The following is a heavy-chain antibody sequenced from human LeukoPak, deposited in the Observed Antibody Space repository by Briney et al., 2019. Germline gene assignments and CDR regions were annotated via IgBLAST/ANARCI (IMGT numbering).Heavy chain of an antibody. V-gene: IGHV1-8*01. Sequence: ASVKVSCKASGYTLTSYDINWVRQATGQGLEWMGWMNPNSGRTGYAQNFQGRITITRNTSISTAYMELSSLRSEDTAVYYCARGFAPAATKYYYYYYMDVWGKGTTVTVSS. CDR2: MNPNSGRT. CDR1: GYTLTSYD. D-gene: IGHD2-2*01. CDR3: ARGFAPAATKYYYYYYMDV. J-gene: IGHJ6*03.